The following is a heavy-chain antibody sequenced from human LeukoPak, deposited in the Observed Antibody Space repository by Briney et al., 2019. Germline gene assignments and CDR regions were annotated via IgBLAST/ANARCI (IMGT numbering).Heavy chain of an antibody. J-gene: IGHJ4*02. CDR1: GGSISSGSYY. CDR3: AAITIFGGGPGPLDY. CDR2: IYTSGST. V-gene: IGHV4-61*02. D-gene: IGHD3-3*01. Sequence: SQTLSLPCTVSGGSISSGSYYWSWIRQPAGKGLEWIGRIYTSGSTNYNPSLKSRVTISVDTSKNQFSLKLSSVTAADTAVYYCAAITIFGGGPGPLDYWGQGTLVTVSS.